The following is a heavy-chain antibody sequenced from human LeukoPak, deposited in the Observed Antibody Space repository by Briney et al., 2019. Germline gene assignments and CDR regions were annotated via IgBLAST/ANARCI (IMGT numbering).Heavy chain of an antibody. CDR3: ARHRGAGSAY. V-gene: IGHV4-34*01. CDR2: IDHRGNT. J-gene: IGHJ4*02. CDR1: GESFTGYY. D-gene: IGHD3-10*01. Sequence: PSETLSLTCAVYGESFTGYYWSWIRQSPGTGLEWIGEIDHRGNTNYNPSLTSRVTISVDTSKNQFSLRLNSVTAADTAVYYCARHRGAGSAYWGQGTLVTVSS.